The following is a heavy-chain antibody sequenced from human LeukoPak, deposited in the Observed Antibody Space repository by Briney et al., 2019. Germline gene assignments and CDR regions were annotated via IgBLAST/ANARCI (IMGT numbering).Heavy chain of an antibody. V-gene: IGHV4-4*07. J-gene: IGHJ5*02. D-gene: IGHD2-8*02. CDR3: ARDVSPPGGVSYTWFDP. Sequence: SETLSLTCTVSGGSISSYYWSWIRQPAGEGLEWIGRIYTSGSTNYNPSLKSRVTMSVDTSKNQFSLKLSSVTAADTAVYYCARDVSPPGGVSYTWFDPWGQGTLVTVSS. CDR2: IYTSGST. CDR1: GGSISSYY.